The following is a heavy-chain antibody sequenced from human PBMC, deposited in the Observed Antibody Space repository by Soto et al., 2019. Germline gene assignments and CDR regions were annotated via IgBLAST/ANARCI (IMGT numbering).Heavy chain of an antibody. CDR1: AGTFSSYS. D-gene: IGHD6-13*01. V-gene: IGHV1-69*13. CDR2: IIPIFGTA. CDR3: AKGAISGTLNWFHP. Sequence: SGKVSCEASAGTFSSYSISWVRQAPGQGLEWMGGIIPIFGTANYAQKFQGRVTITADESTSTAYMELSSLRSEDTAFYFCAKGAISGTLNWFHPWGQGTLVPVSS. J-gene: IGHJ5*02.